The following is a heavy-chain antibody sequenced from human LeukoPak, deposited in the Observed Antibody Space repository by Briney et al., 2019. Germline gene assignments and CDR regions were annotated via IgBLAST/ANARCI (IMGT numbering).Heavy chain of an antibody. J-gene: IGHJ4*02. D-gene: IGHD3-10*02. Sequence: GGSLRLSCAASGFTFSSYEMNWVRQAPGKGLEWVSYISSSGSTIYYADSVKGRFTISRGNAKNSLYLQMNSLRAEDTAVYYCARAVRGSGGDFDYWGRGTLVTVSS. CDR1: GFTFSSYE. V-gene: IGHV3-48*03. CDR2: ISSSGSTI. CDR3: ARAVRGSGGDFDY.